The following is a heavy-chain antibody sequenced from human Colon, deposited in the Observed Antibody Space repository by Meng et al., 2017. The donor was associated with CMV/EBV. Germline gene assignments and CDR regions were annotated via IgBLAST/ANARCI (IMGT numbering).Heavy chain of an antibody. CDR2: INPNSGGT. J-gene: IGHJ4*02. D-gene: IGHD3-22*01. CDR3: ARDWYPGDRRGSFDY. V-gene: IGHV1-2*02. Sequence: QVQLLQSGAVVKKPGASVKVSFKASAYTFAGYYRHWVRQAPGQGLEWMGWINPNSGGTNYAQKFQGRVTMTRDTSITTAYMELSRLRSDDTAVYYCARDWYPGDRRGSFDYWGQGTLVTVSS. CDR1: AYTFAGYY.